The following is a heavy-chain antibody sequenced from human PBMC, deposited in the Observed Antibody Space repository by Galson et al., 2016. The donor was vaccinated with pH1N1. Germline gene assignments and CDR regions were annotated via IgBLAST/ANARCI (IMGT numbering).Heavy chain of an antibody. J-gene: IGHJ4*02. CDR2: IYPGDSDT. CDR1: GYDFSNYW. D-gene: IGHD2-21*02. CDR3: ARHRGGGGGDSYYFDY. V-gene: IGHV5-51*03. Sequence: QSGAEVKKPGESLKISCTGSGYDFSNYWIGWVRQMPGKGLEWMGIIYPGDSDTRYSPSFQGQVTISVDKSIDTAFLQWNSLKASDTAMYYCARHRGGGGGDSYYFDYWGQGALVTVSS.